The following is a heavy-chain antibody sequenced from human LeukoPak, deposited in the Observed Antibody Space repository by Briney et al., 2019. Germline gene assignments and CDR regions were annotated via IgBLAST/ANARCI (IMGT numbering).Heavy chain of an antibody. V-gene: IGHV4-30-4*01. Sequence: SETLSLTCTVSGGSISSGDYYWRWLRQPPGKGLEWIGYIYYSGSTYYNPSLKSRVTISVDTSKNQFSLKLSSVTAADTAVYYCAREGSGENNDFDYWGQGTLVTVSS. CDR3: AREGSGENNDFDY. CDR1: GGSISSGDYY. D-gene: IGHD1/OR15-1a*01. CDR2: IYYSGST. J-gene: IGHJ4*02.